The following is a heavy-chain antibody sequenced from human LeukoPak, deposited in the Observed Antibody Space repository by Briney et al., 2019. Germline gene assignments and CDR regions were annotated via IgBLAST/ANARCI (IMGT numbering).Heavy chain of an antibody. CDR2: INSDGSGT. D-gene: IGHD2-8*01. Sequence: QPGGSLRLSCAASGFTFSSYWMHWVRQAPGKGLVWVSRINSDGSGTTYADSVKGRFTISRDNAKNTLYLQMNSLRAEDTAVYYCARNGFYYYYGMDVWGQGTTVTVSS. J-gene: IGHJ6*02. CDR3: ARNGFYYYYGMDV. CDR1: GFTFSSYW. V-gene: IGHV3-74*01.